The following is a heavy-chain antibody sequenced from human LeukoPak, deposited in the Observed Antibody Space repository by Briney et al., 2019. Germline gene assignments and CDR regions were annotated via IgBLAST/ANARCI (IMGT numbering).Heavy chain of an antibody. Sequence: SETLSLTCAVYGGSFSGYYWSWIRQPPGKGLEWIGEINHSGSTNYNPSLKSRVTISVDTSKNQFSPKLSSVTAADTAVYYCARVPRGQYSYGKNYYYGMDVWGQGTTVTVSS. J-gene: IGHJ6*02. CDR2: INHSGST. CDR1: GGSFSGYY. V-gene: IGHV4-34*01. CDR3: ARVPRGQYSYGKNYYYGMDV. D-gene: IGHD5-18*01.